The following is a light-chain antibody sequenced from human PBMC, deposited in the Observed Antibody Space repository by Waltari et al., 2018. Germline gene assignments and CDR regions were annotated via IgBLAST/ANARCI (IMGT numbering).Light chain of an antibody. Sequence: DVQMTQSPSSLSASVGDRVTITCRASQGISSWLAWFQQKPEKAPKSLFSAASSLQSGVPSRFSGSGSGTDFTLTISSLQPEDFATYYCQQYNSYPYTFGQGTKLEIK. CDR3: QQYNSYPYT. CDR1: QGISSW. CDR2: AAS. J-gene: IGKJ2*01. V-gene: IGKV1D-16*01.